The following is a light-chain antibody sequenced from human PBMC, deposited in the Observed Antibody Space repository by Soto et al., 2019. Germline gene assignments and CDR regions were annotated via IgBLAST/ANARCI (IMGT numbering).Light chain of an antibody. J-gene: IGKJ5*01. CDR1: QDINKN. CDR3: QQYESLPLT. V-gene: IGKV1-33*01. Sequence: DIHMTQSPSSLSASVGDSVTIAWQASQDINKNLIWYQQKPGKAPKLLIYDASDLETGVPSRFSGSGSGTGFTFTISSLQPEDFATYYCQQYESLPLTFGQGTRLEIK. CDR2: DAS.